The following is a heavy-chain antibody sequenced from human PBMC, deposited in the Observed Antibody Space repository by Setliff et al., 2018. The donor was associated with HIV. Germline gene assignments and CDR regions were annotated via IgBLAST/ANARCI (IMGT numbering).Heavy chain of an antibody. J-gene: IGHJ3*02. CDR3: SREGRVVLGNDASDI. V-gene: IGHV3-74*01. Sequence: TGGSLRLSCAASGFTFSNHWMHWVRQAPGKGLVWVARINPDGGSTGYADFVQGRFTISRDNARNTLSLQMNSLRPEDTAVYYCSREGRVVLGNDASDIWGQGTMVTVSS. CDR2: INPDGGST. CDR1: GFTFSNHW. D-gene: IGHD2-15*01.